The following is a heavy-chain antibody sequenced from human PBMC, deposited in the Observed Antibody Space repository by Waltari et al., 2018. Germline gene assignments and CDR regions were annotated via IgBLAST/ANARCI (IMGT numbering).Heavy chain of an antibody. J-gene: IGHJ4*02. CDR3: ARRSSPGVIDFDY. Sequence: QVQLQESGPGLVKPSETLSLTCAVSGYSISSGYYWGWIRQPPGKGLEWIGSIYHIGGTYSNPSRKSRVTISVDTSKNQFSLKLGSVTAADTAVYDCARRSSPGVIDFDYWGQGTLVTVSS. V-gene: IGHV4-38-2*01. CDR1: GYSISSGYY. CDR2: IYHIGGT. D-gene: IGHD2-21*01.